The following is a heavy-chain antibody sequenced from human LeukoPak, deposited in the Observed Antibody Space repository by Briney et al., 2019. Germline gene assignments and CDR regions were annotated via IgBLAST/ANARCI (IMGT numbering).Heavy chain of an antibody. CDR3: ARSGSRLEWFGETMGYCDN. Sequence: GGSLRLSCAASGFIFSTYAMSWVRQAPGKGVEGVSAIGGSGITTYYVDSVKGRFTISRDNSKNTLYLQMNSLRAEDTAVYYCARSGSRLEWFGETMGYCDNWGQGTLVTVSS. CDR2: IGGSGITT. V-gene: IGHV3-23*01. D-gene: IGHD3-10*01. J-gene: IGHJ4*02. CDR1: GFIFSTYA.